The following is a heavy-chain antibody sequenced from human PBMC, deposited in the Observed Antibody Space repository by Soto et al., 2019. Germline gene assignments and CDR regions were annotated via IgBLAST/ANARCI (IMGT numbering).Heavy chain of an antibody. D-gene: IGHD1-26*01. CDR3: ARGELGGTTYFDY. CDR1: GYSISSDYY. CDR2: IYHSGST. V-gene: IGHV4-38-2*01. Sequence: SETLSLTCAVPGYSISSDYYWGWIRQPPGKGLEWIGSIYHSGSTYYNPSLKSRVTISVDTSKNQFSLKLSSVTAADTAVYFCARGELGGTTYFDYWGQGTLVTVSS. J-gene: IGHJ4*02.